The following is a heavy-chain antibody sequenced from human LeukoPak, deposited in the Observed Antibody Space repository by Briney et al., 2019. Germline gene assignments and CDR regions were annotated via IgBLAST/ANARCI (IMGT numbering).Heavy chain of an antibody. V-gene: IGHV3-15*01. CDR2: IKSKGAGGTA. CDR3: TTDQSFDP. CDR1: GFTFSSYA. J-gene: IGHJ5*02. Sequence: PGGSLRLSCAASGFTFSSYAMSWVRQAPGKGLEWVGRIKSKGAGGTADYGTPVKGRLTISRDDSKNTLYLQMNSLKTEDTAVYYCTTDQSFDPWGQGTLVTVSS.